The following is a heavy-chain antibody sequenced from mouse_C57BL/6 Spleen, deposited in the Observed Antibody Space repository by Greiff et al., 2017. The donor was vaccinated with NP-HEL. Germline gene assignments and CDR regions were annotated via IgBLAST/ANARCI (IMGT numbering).Heavy chain of an antibody. D-gene: IGHD2-4*01. Sequence: EVQLQQSGPELVKPGASVKIPCKASGYTFTDYNMDWVKQSHGKSLEWIGDINPNNGGTIYNQKFKGKATLTVDKSSSTAYMELRSLTSEDTAVYYCARRRNYDYDDGYYFDYWGQGTTLTVSS. CDR1: GYTFTDYN. J-gene: IGHJ2*01. CDR2: INPNNGGT. V-gene: IGHV1-18*01. CDR3: ARRRNYDYDDGYYFDY.